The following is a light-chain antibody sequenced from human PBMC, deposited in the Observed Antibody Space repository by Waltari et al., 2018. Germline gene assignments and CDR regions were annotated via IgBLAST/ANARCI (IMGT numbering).Light chain of an antibody. V-gene: IGKV4-1*01. CDR3: QQYHSPPPT. Sequence: DVVMTQSPDSLAVSLGERATINCKSSQSVLYTSNNKNYLAWYQQKPGQPPKLLIYWASTWESGVPDRFSGSGSGTDFTLTISSLQAEDVAVYYCQQYHSPPPTFGQGTKVEIK. CDR2: WAS. J-gene: IGKJ1*01. CDR1: QSVLYTSNNKNY.